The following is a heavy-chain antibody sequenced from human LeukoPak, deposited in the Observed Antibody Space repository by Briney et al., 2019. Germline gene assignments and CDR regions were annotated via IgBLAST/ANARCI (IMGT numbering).Heavy chain of an antibody. Sequence: GGSLRLSCAASGFTFSSYRMHWVRQAPGKGPVWVSRIKSDGSTTIYADSVKGRFTISRDNAKSTLYLQMNSLRGEDTAVYYCARDLLGSYNYVFDYWGQGTLVTVSS. V-gene: IGHV3-74*01. CDR2: IKSDGSTT. J-gene: IGHJ4*02. D-gene: IGHD1-20*01. CDR1: GFTFSSYR. CDR3: ARDLLGSYNYVFDY.